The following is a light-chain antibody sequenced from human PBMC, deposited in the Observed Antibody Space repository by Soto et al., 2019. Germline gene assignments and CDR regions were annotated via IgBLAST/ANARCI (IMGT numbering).Light chain of an antibody. CDR1: QSVYNNY. CDR2: GAS. J-gene: IGKJ4*01. V-gene: IGKV3-20*01. Sequence: EIVLTQSPGTLSLSPGERVTLSCRASQSVYNNYLAWYQQRPGQAPRTLIYGASSRATGIPDRFSGSGSGTDFTLSLSGLEPEDSAVYYCQQYGNSLTFGGGTKVEIK. CDR3: QQYGNSLT.